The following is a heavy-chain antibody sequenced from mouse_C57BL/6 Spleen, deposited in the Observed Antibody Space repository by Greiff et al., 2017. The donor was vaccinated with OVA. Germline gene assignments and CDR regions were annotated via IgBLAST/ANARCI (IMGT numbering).Heavy chain of an antibody. V-gene: IGHV5-4*01. CDR3: ARELRTYYAMDY. CDR2: ISDGGSYT. Sequence: EVQVVESGGGLVKPGGSLKLSCAASGFTFSSYAMSWVRQTPEKRLEWVATISDGGSYTYYPDNVKGRFTISRDNAKNNLYLQMSHLKSEDTAMYYCARELRTYYAMDYWGQGTSVTVSS. J-gene: IGHJ4*01. CDR1: GFTFSSYA. D-gene: IGHD5-5*01.